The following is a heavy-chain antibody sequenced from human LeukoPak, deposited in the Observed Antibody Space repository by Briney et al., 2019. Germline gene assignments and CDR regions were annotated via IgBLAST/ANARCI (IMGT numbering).Heavy chain of an antibody. CDR2: ISAYNGNT. D-gene: IGHD3-22*01. Sequence: GASVKVSCKASGYTFINYGITWVRQAPGQGLDLMGWISAYNGNTNYAQKLQGRVTMTTDTSTSTAYMELRSLRSDDTAVYYCAREYDSSGYYDYWGQGTLVTVSS. J-gene: IGHJ4*02. CDR1: GYTFINYG. CDR3: AREYDSSGYYDY. V-gene: IGHV1-18*01.